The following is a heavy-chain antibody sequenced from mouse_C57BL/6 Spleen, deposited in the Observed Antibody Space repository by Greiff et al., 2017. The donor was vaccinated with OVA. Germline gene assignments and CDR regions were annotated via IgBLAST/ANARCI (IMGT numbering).Heavy chain of an antibody. J-gene: IGHJ1*03. D-gene: IGHD2-3*01. CDR3: ARRDDGYYDWYFDV. CDR1: GYTFTSYW. CDR2: IYPGSGST. Sequence: VQLQQPGAELVKPGASVKMSCKASGYTFTSYWITWVKQRPGKGLEWIGDIYPGSGSTNYNEKFKSKATLTVDTSSSTAYMQLSSLTSEDSAVYYCARRDDGYYDWYFDVWGTGTTVTVSS. V-gene: IGHV1-55*01.